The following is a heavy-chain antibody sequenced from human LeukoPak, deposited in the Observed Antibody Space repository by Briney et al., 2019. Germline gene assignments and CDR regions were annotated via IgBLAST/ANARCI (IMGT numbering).Heavy chain of an antibody. V-gene: IGHV3-23*01. CDR3: ANKWIQLPHLGFDP. Sequence: TGGTLRLSCAASGFTFNTYGMSWVRQAPGKGLEWVSAISGSGGSTYYADSVKGRFTISRDNSKNTLYLQMNSLRAEDTAVYYCANKWIQLPHLGFDPWGQGTLVTVSS. CDR1: GFTFNTYG. CDR2: ISGSGGST. J-gene: IGHJ5*02. D-gene: IGHD5-18*01.